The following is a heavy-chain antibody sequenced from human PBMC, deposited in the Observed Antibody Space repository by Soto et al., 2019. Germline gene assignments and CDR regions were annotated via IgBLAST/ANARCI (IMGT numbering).Heavy chain of an antibody. J-gene: IGHJ4*02. CDR2: IYYSGST. CDR1: GCSISSYY. Sequence: SETLSLTCTVSGCSISSYYWSLIRQPPGKGLEWIGYIYYSGSTNYNPSLKSRVTISVDTSKNQFSLKLSSVTAADTAVYYCARRWGPTFDFWGQGTLVTVSS. CDR3: ARRWGPTFDF. D-gene: IGHD1-26*01. V-gene: IGHV4-59*01.